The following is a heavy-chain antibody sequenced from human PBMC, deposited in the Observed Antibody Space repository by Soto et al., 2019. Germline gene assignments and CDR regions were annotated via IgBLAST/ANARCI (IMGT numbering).Heavy chain of an antibody. Sequence: PGGSLSLSCAASGFTFSSYCMHWVRQAPGKGLEWVAVISYDGSNKYYADSVRGRFTISRDNSKNTLYLQMKSLRAEDSASYYCAKEDTSSGSLDYWGQGALVTVSS. CDR2: ISYDGSNK. D-gene: IGHD6-19*01. CDR3: AKEDTSSGSLDY. V-gene: IGHV3-30*18. J-gene: IGHJ4*02. CDR1: GFTFSSYC.